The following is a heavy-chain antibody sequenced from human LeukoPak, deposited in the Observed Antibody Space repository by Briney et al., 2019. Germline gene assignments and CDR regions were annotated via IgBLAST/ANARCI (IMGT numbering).Heavy chain of an antibody. J-gene: IGHJ3*02. CDR1: GFTFTSYA. V-gene: IGHV3-15*01. CDR2: IKSKTDGGTT. CDR3: TTLLLDAFDI. Sequence: GGSLRLSCAASGFTFTSYAMSWVRQAPGKGLEWVGRIKSKTDGGTTDYAAPVKGRFTISRDDSKNTLYLQMNSLKTEDTAVYYCTTLLLDAFDIWGQGTMVTVSS.